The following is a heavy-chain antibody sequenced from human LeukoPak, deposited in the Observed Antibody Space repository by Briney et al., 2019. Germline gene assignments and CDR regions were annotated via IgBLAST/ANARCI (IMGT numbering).Heavy chain of an antibody. J-gene: IGHJ6*04. Sequence: SVKLCCNASGSSFSSCAISWVRQAPAPGLEWMGGSIPIGGTATYAQKFQGRVTITADKSTSTAYMELSSLRSEDTAVYYCARVVYFYYYHGMDVWGKGTTVTVSS. CDR1: GSSFSSCA. CDR2: SIPIGGTA. V-gene: IGHV1-69*06. CDR3: ARVVYFYYYHGMDV.